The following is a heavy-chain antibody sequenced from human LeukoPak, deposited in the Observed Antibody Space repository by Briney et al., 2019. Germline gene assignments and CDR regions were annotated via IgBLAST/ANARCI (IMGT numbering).Heavy chain of an antibody. CDR3: AKDPKYYDFWSGYYPNWFDP. D-gene: IGHD3-3*01. Sequence: PGGSLRLSCAASGFTFSSYGMPWVRQAPGKGLEWVAVISYDGSNKYYADSGKGRFTISRDNSKNTLYLPMNSLRPEATAVYYCAKDPKYYDFWSGYYPNWFDPWGQGTLVTVSS. V-gene: IGHV3-30*18. CDR1: GFTFSSYG. J-gene: IGHJ5*02. CDR2: ISYDGSNK.